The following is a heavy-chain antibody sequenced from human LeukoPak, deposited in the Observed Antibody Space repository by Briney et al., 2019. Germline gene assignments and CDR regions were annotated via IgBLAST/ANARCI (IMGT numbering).Heavy chain of an antibody. CDR2: IYHSGTT. Sequence: TSETLSLTCTVSGAFIRGGGVYWSWIRQPPGKGLEWIGYIYHSGTTYYSPSLKSRVTISIDTSKNQFSLKLRSVTAADTAVYYCARAPMIRGVALLGYWGQGTLVTVSS. V-gene: IGHV4-30-2*01. CDR3: ARAPMIRGVALLGY. J-gene: IGHJ4*02. CDR1: GAFIRGGGVY. D-gene: IGHD3-10*01.